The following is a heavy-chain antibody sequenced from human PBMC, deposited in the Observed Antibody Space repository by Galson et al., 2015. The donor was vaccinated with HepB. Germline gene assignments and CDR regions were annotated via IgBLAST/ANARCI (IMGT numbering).Heavy chain of an antibody. CDR1: GFTFRSYW. CDR2: IKQDGSEK. D-gene: IGHD3-3*01. CDR3: ARDRRRMYYDFWSRTPDYYGMDV. Sequence: SLRLSCAASGFTFRSYWMSWVRQAPGKGLEWVANIKQDGSEKYYVDSVKGRFTISRDNAKNSLYLQMNSLRAEDTAVSYCARDRRRMYYDFWSRTPDYYGMDVWGQGTTVTVSS. J-gene: IGHJ6*02. V-gene: IGHV3-7*03.